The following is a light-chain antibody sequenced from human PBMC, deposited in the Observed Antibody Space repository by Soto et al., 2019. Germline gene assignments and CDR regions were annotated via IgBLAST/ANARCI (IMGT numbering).Light chain of an antibody. Sequence: QSALTQPASVSGSPGQSITISCTGTSSDVGGYNYVSWYQQHPGKAPKLMIYDVSNRPSGVSNRFSGSKSGNTASLTISGLQAEDEADYYCSSYTSSSTPYDFATGTKLTVL. CDR3: SSYTSSSTPYD. V-gene: IGLV2-14*01. J-gene: IGLJ1*01. CDR1: SSDVGGYNY. CDR2: DVS.